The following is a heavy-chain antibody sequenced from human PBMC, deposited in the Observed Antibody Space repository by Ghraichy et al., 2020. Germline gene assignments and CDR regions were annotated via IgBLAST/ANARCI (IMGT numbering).Heavy chain of an antibody. J-gene: IGHJ4*02. CDR2: IYSGGST. CDR3: ARDRYCGGDCDSGFDY. D-gene: IGHD2-21*01. Sequence: GGSLRLSCAASGFTVSSNYMSWVRQAPGKGLEWVSVIYSGGSTYYADSVKGRFTISRDNSKNTLYLQMNSLRAEDTAVYYCARDRYCGGDCDSGFDYWGQGTLVTVSS. V-gene: IGHV3-53*01. CDR1: GFTVSSNY.